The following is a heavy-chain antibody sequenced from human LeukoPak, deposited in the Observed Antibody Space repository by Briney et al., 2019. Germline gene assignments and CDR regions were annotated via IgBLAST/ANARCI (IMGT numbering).Heavy chain of an antibody. Sequence: ASVKVSCTASGYTFTSYAMNWVRQAPGQGLEWMGWINTNTGNPTSAQAFTGRFVFSLDTSGSTAYLQISSLKAEDTAVYSCARVSHNTYYYESSGSYLGYWGQGTLVTVSS. CDR2: INTNTGNP. V-gene: IGHV7-4-1*02. D-gene: IGHD3-22*01. CDR1: GYTFTSYA. CDR3: ARVSHNTYYYESSGSYLGY. J-gene: IGHJ4*02.